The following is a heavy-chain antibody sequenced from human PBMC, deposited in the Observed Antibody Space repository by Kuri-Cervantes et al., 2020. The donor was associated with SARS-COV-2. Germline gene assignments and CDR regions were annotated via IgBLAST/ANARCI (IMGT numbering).Heavy chain of an antibody. CDR2: ISVCNGQM. J-gene: IGHJ4*02. Sequence: ASVKVSCKASGYTFTSHSITWVRQAPGQGLEWMGCISVCNGQMDYAQKFLGRVTMTADTSASTAYMELSSLRSEDTAVYYCARAETRYCSSTSCYAFDYWGQGTLVTVSS. V-gene: IGHV1-18*01. CDR3: ARAETRYCSSTSCYAFDY. D-gene: IGHD2-2*01. CDR1: GYTFTSHS.